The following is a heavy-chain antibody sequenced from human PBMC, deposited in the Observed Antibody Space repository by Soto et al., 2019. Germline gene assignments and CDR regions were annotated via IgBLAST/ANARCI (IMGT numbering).Heavy chain of an antibody. CDR3: AREVQVHTPAFVY. CDR1: GGTFNTYA. Sequence: QVQLVQSGAEMKKPGSSVKVSCQSSGGTFNTYAMNWVRQAPGQGPEWMGDISPMIGAANYAPKFQGRVTITAVEPTGTAYMQVSSLASEDTAVYFCAREVQVHTPAFVYWGQGTVVTVSS. V-gene: IGHV1-69*19. CDR2: ISPMIGAA. J-gene: IGHJ4*02. D-gene: IGHD3-10*01.